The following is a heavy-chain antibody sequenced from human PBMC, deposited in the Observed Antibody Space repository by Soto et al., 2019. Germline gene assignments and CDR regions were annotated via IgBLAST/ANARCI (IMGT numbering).Heavy chain of an antibody. CDR2: ISYDGSNK. CDR1: GFTFSSYA. D-gene: IGHD1-1*01. CDR3: ARDGGEGGWNDVPDY. Sequence: GGSLRLSCAASGFTFSSYAMHWVRQAPGKGLEWVAVISYDGSNKYYADSVKGRFTISRDNSKNTLYLQMNSLRAEDAAVYYCARDGGEGGWNDVPDYWGQGTLVTVSS. J-gene: IGHJ4*02. V-gene: IGHV3-30-3*01.